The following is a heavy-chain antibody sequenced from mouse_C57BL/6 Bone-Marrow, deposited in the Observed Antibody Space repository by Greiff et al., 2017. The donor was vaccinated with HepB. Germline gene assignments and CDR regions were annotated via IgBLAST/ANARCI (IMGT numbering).Heavy chain of an antibody. Sequence: QVQLQQPGAELVMPGASVKLSCKASGYTFTSYWMHWVKQRPGQGLEWIGEIDPSDSYTNYNQKFKGKSTLTVDKSSSTAYMQLSSRTSEDSAVDYCARECAYYYGSSYDYAMDYWGQGTSVTVSS. CDR2: IDPSDSYT. V-gene: IGHV1-69*01. CDR3: ARECAYYYGSSYDYAMDY. D-gene: IGHD1-1*01. J-gene: IGHJ4*01. CDR1: GYTFTSYW.